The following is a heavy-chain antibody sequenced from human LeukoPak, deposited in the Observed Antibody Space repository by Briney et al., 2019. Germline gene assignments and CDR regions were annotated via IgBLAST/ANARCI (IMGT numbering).Heavy chain of an antibody. CDR2: IYYSGST. V-gene: IGHV4-31*03. CDR1: GGSISSGGYY. J-gene: IGHJ4*02. D-gene: IGHD3-16*02. Sequence: SQTLSLTCTVSGGSISSGGYYWSWIRQHPGKGLEWIGYIYYSGSTYYNPSLKSRVTISVDTSKNQFSLKLSSVTAADTAVYYCARRDHVWGSYRPGREYYFDYWGQGTLVTVSS. CDR3: ARRDHVWGSYRPGREYYFDY.